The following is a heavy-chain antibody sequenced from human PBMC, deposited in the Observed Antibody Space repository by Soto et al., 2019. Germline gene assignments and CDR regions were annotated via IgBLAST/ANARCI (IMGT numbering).Heavy chain of an antibody. D-gene: IGHD3-10*01. V-gene: IGHV4-61*01. CDR1: GGSVSSESHY. Sequence: QVQLQESGPGLVKPSETLSLTCTVSGGSVSSESHYWSWIRQTPGKGLEWIGYIYYTGSTNYNPSLKVQVTMSVTRSRARVSLRLRSLTRADTPVNSGGRDNNVFRGVPYYSALRFGAQGTKATFPS. CDR2: IYYTGST. CDR3: GRDNNVFRGVPYYSALRF. J-gene: IGHJ6*02.